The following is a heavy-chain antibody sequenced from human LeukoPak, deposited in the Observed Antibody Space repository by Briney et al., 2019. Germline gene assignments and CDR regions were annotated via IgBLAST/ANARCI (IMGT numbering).Heavy chain of an antibody. J-gene: IGHJ6*03. Sequence: GASVKVSCKASGYTFTSYAMNWVRQAPGQGLEWMGWINTNTGNPTYAQGFTGRLVFSLDTSVSTAYLQISSLKAEDTAVYYCASAYSSSWGKYYYYYYYMDVWGKGTTVTVSS. CDR2: INTNTGNP. D-gene: IGHD6-6*01. CDR3: ASAYSSSWGKYYYYYYYMDV. CDR1: GYTFTSYA. V-gene: IGHV7-4-1*02.